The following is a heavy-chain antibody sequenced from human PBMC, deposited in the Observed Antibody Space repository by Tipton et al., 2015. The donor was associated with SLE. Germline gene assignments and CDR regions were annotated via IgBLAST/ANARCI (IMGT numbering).Heavy chain of an antibody. CDR1: GFTFDDYA. Sequence: SLRLSCAASGFTFDDYAMHLVRQAPGKGLEWVSGISWNSGSIGYADSVKGRFTISRDNAKNSLYLQMNSLRAEDTALYYCAKDGGSSDYNWFDPWGQGTLVTVSS. D-gene: IGHD2-21*01. J-gene: IGHJ5*02. CDR3: AKDGGSSDYNWFDP. CDR2: ISWNSGSI. V-gene: IGHV3-9*01.